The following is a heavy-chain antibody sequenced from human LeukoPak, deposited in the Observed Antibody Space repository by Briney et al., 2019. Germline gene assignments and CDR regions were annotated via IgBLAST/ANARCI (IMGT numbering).Heavy chain of an antibody. D-gene: IGHD3-22*01. Sequence: SETLSLTCAVSSDSFTNYYWHWIRQPPGKGLEWIGYIYYTGSANYNPSLKSRGTISVDRFKNQYSLKLTSLTAADTAVYYCARERMGNYYDSSGYYFDGWGQGTLVTVSS. CDR2: IYYTGSA. V-gene: IGHV4-59*01. CDR1: SDSFTNYY. J-gene: IGHJ4*02. CDR3: ARERMGNYYDSSGYYFDG.